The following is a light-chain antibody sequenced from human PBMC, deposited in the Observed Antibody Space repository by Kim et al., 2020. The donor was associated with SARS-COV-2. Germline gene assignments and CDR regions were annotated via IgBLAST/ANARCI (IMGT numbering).Light chain of an antibody. Sequence: IQLTQSASSLSASVGDRVTITCRASQGISSYLAWYQQKPGKAPKLLIYAASTLQSGVPSRFSGSGSGTDFTLTISSLQPEDFATYYCQQHNSYPITFGQGTRLEIK. CDR2: AAS. CDR1: QGISSY. J-gene: IGKJ5*01. CDR3: QQHNSYPIT. V-gene: IGKV1-9*01.